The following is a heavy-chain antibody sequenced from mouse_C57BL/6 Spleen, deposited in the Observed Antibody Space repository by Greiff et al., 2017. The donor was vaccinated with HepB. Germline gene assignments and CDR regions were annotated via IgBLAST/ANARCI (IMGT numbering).Heavy chain of an antibody. V-gene: IGHV1-69*01. D-gene: IGHD2-4*01. CDR3: ARRYYDYPWFAY. J-gene: IGHJ3*01. Sequence: QVQLQQPGAELVMPGASVKLSCKASGYTFTSYWMHWVKQRPGQGLEWIGEIDPSDSYTNYNQKFKGKSTLTVDKSSSTAYMQLSSLTSEDSAVYYCARRYYDYPWFAYWGQGTLVTVSA. CDR1: GYTFTSYW. CDR2: IDPSDSYT.